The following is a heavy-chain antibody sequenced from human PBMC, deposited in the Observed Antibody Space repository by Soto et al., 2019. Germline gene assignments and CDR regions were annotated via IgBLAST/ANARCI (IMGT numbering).Heavy chain of an antibody. D-gene: IGHD2-15*01. CDR2: IIPIFGTA. CDR1: GGTFSSYA. Sequence: SVKVSCKASGGTFSSYAISWVRQAPGQGLEWMGGIIPIFGTANYAQKFQGRVTITADKSTSTAYMELSSLRSEDTAVYYCASGREVAAATRFHWFDPWGQGTLVTVSS. V-gene: IGHV1-69*06. J-gene: IGHJ5*02. CDR3: ASGREVAAATRFHWFDP.